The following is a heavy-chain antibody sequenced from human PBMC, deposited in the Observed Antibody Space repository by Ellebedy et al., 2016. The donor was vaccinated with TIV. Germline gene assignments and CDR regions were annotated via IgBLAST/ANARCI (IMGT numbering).Heavy chain of an antibody. D-gene: IGHD1-26*01. CDR1: GFTFNAHW. CDR2: ISGSGTTT. Sequence: GGSLRLSXAASGFTFNAHWIHWVRQAPGKGLQWVSTISGSGTTTYYADSVRGRFTISRDNSKNTLYLQINSLRAEDTAVYYCARDVGGRKWMDVWGKGTTVTVSS. J-gene: IGHJ6*04. V-gene: IGHV3-23*01. CDR3: ARDVGGRKWMDV.